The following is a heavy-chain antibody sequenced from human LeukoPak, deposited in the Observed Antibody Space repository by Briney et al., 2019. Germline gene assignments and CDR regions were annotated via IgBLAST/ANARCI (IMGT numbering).Heavy chain of an antibody. D-gene: IGHD1-1*01. V-gene: IGHV3-15*07. CDR1: GFTFAKVW. Sequence: PGGSLRLSCVSSGFTFAKVWMNWVRQAPGKDLEGVGRIKTNADGEPTDYAAPVEGRFVISRDDSKKTLYLEMDSLRVDDTALYFCTTGIDDGGGYWGQGTMVTVSS. CDR3: TTGIDDGGGY. CDR2: IKTNADGEPT. J-gene: IGHJ4*02.